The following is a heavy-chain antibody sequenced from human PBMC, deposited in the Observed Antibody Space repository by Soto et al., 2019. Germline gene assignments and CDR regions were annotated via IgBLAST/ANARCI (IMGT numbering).Heavy chain of an antibody. CDR2: IWYDGSNK. CDR1: GFTFSSYG. V-gene: IGHV3-33*01. Sequence: QVQLVESGGGVVQPGRSLRLSCAASGFTFSSYGMHWVRQAPGKGLEWVAVIWYDGSNKYYADSVKGRFTISRDNSKNTRYLQMNSLRAEDTAVYYCARDRGYYDSSGYYYAFYYFDYWGQGTLVTVSS. D-gene: IGHD3-22*01. CDR3: ARDRGYYDSSGYYYAFYYFDY. J-gene: IGHJ4*02.